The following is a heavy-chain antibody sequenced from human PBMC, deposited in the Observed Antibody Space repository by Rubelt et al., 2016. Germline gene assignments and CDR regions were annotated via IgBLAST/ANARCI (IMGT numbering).Heavy chain of an antibody. J-gene: IGHJ6*02. Sequence: SLTCAVSGGSINDNNWWSWVRQPPGKGLEWIGEISHSGSTYYNPSLKSRVTISVDTSKNQFSLKLSSVTAADTAVYYCARQHCSSTSCYYYYGMDVWGQGTTVTVSS. CDR2: ISHSGST. D-gene: IGHD2-2*01. V-gene: IGHV4-4*02. CDR3: ARQHCSSTSCYYYYGMDV. CDR1: GGSINDNNW.